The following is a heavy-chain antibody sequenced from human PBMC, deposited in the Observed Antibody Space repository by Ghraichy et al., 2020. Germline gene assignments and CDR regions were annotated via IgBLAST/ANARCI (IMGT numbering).Heavy chain of an antibody. J-gene: IGHJ5*02. V-gene: IGHV3-23*01. CDR2: ISGSGGTT. Sequence: GSLRLSCAASGFSFSDYALSWVRQAPGKGLEWVAAISGSGGTTDYADSVKGRFTVSRDKAKSTLYLQMKRLRPEDTAIYYCAKDISSTWYGGWFDPWGRGTLVTVSS. CDR3: AKDISSTWYGGWFDP. CDR1: GFSFSDYA. D-gene: IGHD6-13*01.